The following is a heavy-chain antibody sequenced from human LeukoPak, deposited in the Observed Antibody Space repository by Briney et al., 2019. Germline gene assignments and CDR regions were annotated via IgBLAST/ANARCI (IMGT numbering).Heavy chain of an antibody. J-gene: IGHJ6*02. CDR2: IYYSGST. CDR3: ARVAITMVRGNAMDV. Sequence: SETLSLTCTVSGASITSYYWNWIRQPPGKGLEWVGYIYYSGSTNYNPSLKSRVTISVGTSKNQFSLKLSSVTAADTAVYYCARVAITMVRGNAMDVWGQGTTVTVSS. D-gene: IGHD3-10*01. V-gene: IGHV4-59*01. CDR1: GASITSYY.